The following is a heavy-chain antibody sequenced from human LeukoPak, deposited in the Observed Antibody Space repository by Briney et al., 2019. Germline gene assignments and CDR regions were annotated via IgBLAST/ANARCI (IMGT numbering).Heavy chain of an antibody. J-gene: IGHJ4*02. CDR1: GYTLTELS. D-gene: IGHD2-15*01. CDR3: ATAMSCSGGSCYSGGVFDY. CDR2: FDPEDGET. V-gene: IGHV1-24*01. Sequence: ASVKVSCKVSGYTLTELSMHWVRQAPGKGLEWMGGFDPEDGETIYAQKFQGRVTMTEDTSTDTAYMELSSLRSEDTAVYYCATAMSCSGGSCYSGGVFDYWGQGTLVTVSS.